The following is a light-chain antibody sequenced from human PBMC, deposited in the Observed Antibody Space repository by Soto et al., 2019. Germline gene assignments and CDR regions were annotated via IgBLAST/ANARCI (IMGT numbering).Light chain of an antibody. Sequence: ETVMTQSPATLSVSPGEIATLSCSAIQSVSSKLAWYQQKPGQAPRLLIYGSSTRATGVPARFSGSGSGTEFTLTISSLQSEDFAVYYCQQYDNWPPINFGQGTRLEIK. CDR3: QQYDNWPPIN. CDR1: QSVSSK. V-gene: IGKV3D-15*01. CDR2: GSS. J-gene: IGKJ5*01.